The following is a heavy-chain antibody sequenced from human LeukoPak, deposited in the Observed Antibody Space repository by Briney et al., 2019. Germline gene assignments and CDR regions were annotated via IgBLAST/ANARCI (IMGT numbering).Heavy chain of an antibody. D-gene: IGHD6-13*01. CDR3: ARGHIAAAGADF. V-gene: IGHV1-8*01. J-gene: IGHJ4*02. Sequence: VKVSCKASGYTFTSYDINWVRQATGQGLEWMGWMNPNSGNTGYAQKFQGRVTMTRNTSISTAYMELSSLRSEDTAVYYCARGHIAAAGADFWGQGTLVTVSS. CDR1: GYTFTSYD. CDR2: MNPNSGNT.